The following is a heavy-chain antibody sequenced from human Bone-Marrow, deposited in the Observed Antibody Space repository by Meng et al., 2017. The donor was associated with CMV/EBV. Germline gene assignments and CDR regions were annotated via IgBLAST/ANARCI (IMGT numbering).Heavy chain of an antibody. J-gene: IGHJ5*02. Sequence: RLSCAASGFTFSNYWMHWVRQAPGKGLVWVSRINGDGSSTNYADSVKGRFTISRDNAKNTLYLQMNSLRAEDTAVYYCSRVVRWFDPWGQGTLVTVSS. CDR1: GFTFSNYW. CDR2: INGDGSST. D-gene: IGHD3-10*01. CDR3: SRVVRWFDP. V-gene: IGHV3-74*01.